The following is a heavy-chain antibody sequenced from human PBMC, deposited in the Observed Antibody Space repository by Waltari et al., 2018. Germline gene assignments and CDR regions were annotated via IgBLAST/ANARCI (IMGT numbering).Heavy chain of an antibody. CDR1: GYTFTSYD. J-gene: IGHJ4*02. D-gene: IGHD1-26*01. Sequence: QVQLVQSGAEVKKPGASVKVSCTASGYTFTSYDINWLRQATGQGLEWMGWMNPNSGNTGYAQKFQGRVTITRNTSISTAYMELSSLRSEDTAVYYCARGPLGAIPDDYWGQGTLVTVSS. CDR3: ARGPLGAIPDDY. CDR2: MNPNSGNT. V-gene: IGHV1-8*03.